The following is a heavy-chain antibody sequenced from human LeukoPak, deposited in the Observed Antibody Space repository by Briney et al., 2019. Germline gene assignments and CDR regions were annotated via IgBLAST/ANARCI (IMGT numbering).Heavy chain of an antibody. V-gene: IGHV3-74*01. Sequence: GGSLRLSCAASGSTLSSSWMHWVRQVPGKGLVWVSRISSGGGSRDYADSVKGRFTISRDNAKTTLYLQMNSLRPEDTAVYYRARDSGTQGPYYYGLDVWGQGTTVTVSS. CDR1: GSTLSSSW. CDR3: ARDSGTQGPYYYGLDV. J-gene: IGHJ6*02. CDR2: ISSGGGSR. D-gene: IGHD1-7*01.